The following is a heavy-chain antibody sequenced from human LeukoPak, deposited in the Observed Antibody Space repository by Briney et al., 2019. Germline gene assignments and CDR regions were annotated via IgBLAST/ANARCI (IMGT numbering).Heavy chain of an antibody. J-gene: IGHJ1*01. CDR2: ITGNGDSA. V-gene: IGHV3-64*04. CDR1: GLIFSNYG. CDR3: ARSTYYSDSSPYPFHY. Sequence: GGSLRLSCSASGLIFSNYGMHWVRQAPGKGLEYVSGITGNGDSANYADSVKGRFTISRDNAKNSLYLQMNSLRPEDTAVYYCARSTYYSDSSPYPFHYWGQGTLVTVSS. D-gene: IGHD3-22*01.